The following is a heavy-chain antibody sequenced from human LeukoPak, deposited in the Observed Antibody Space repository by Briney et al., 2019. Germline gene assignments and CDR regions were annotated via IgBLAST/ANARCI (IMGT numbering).Heavy chain of an antibody. V-gene: IGHV3-15*01. CDR1: GFTFTNAW. D-gene: IGHD3-10*01. CDR3: TTDLGTYYHGSQRLIPIDY. J-gene: IGHJ4*02. CDR2: IKSKTDGETT. Sequence: PGGSLRLSCVDSGFTFTNAWMSWVRQAPGKGLEWIGRIKSKTDGETTNYAEPVRGRLTISRDDSKSAVYLQMNSLKIEDTAVYYCTTDLGTYYHGSQRLIPIDYWGQGTLVTVSS.